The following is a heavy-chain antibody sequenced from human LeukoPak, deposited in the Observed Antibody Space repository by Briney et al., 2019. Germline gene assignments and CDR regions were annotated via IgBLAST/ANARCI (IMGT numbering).Heavy chain of an antibody. Sequence: GGSLRLSCEAPGFTFSSYSMNWVRQAPGEGVEWISYISTSTTTIYYANSVKGRFTTSRDNAKKSLYLQMNSLRVEDTGVYYCASWGEGALDNWGQGTLVTVSS. CDR3: ASWGEGALDN. V-gene: IGHV3-48*01. D-gene: IGHD1-26*01. J-gene: IGHJ4*02. CDR1: GFTFSSYS. CDR2: ISTSTTTI.